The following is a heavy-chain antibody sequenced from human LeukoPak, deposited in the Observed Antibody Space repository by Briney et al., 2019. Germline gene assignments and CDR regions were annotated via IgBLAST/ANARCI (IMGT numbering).Heavy chain of an antibody. J-gene: IGHJ4*02. Sequence: PSETLSLTCTVSGGSISSSSYYWGWIRQPPGKGLEWIGSIYYSGSTYYNPSLKSRVTISVDTSKNQFSLKLSSVTAADTAVYYCARDLVVATTSYYFDYWGQGTLVTVSS. CDR3: ARDLVVATTSYYFDY. V-gene: IGHV4-39*07. D-gene: IGHD5-12*01. CDR2: IYYSGST. CDR1: GGSISSSSYY.